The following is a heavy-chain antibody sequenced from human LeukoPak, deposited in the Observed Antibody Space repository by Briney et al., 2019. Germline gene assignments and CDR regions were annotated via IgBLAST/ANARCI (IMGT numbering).Heavy chain of an antibody. CDR2: IYYSGST. V-gene: IGHV4-59*01. Sequence: SETLSLTCTVSGGSISSYYWSWIRQPPGKGLEWIGYIYYSGSTNYNPSLKSRVTISVDTSKNQFSLKLSSVTAADTAVYYCARDYGSGFDYWGQGTLATVSS. D-gene: IGHD3-10*01. CDR1: GGSISSYY. CDR3: ARDYGSGFDY. J-gene: IGHJ4*02.